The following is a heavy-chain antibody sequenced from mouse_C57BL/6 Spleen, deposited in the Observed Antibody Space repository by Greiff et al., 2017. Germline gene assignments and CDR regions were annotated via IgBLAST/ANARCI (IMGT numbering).Heavy chain of an antibody. V-gene: IGHV5-6*01. D-gene: IGHD1-1*01. Sequence: EVKLVESGGDLVKPGGSLKLSCAASGFTFSSYGMSWVRQTPDKRLEWVATISSGGSYTYYPDSVKGRFTISGDNAKNTLYLQMSSLKSEDTAMYYCARHTYCSSLYFDVWGTGTTVTVSS. CDR3: ARHTYCSSLYFDV. J-gene: IGHJ1*03. CDR1: GFTFSSYG. CDR2: ISSGGSYT.